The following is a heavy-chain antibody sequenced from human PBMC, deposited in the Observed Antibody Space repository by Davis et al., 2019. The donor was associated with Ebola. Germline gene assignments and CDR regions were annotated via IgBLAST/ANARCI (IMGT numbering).Heavy chain of an antibody. D-gene: IGHD3-3*01. CDR2: INHSGST. J-gene: IGHJ3*02. CDR3: ARGRYYDFWSSAFDI. V-gene: IGHV4-34*01. CDR1: GGSFSGYY. Sequence: GSLRLSCAVYGGSFSGYYWSWIRQPPGKGLEWIGEINHSGSTNYNPSLKSRVTISVDTSKNQFSLKLSSVAAADTAVYYCARGRYYDFWSSAFDIWGQGTMVTVSS.